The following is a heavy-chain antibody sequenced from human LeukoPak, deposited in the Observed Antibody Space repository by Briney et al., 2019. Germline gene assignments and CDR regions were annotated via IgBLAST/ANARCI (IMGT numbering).Heavy chain of an antibody. CDR1: GFRFSNYW. CDR3: ARDHGSGFSWAY. D-gene: IGHD3-22*01. CDR2: INPDGSVK. Sequence: PGGSLRLSCSASGFRFSNYWMSWVRQAPGKGLEWVANINPDGSVKYYADSVKGRFTFSRDNAENSLYLQMNSLRVEDTAVYFCARDHGSGFSWAYWGQGALVTVSS. V-gene: IGHV3-7*01. J-gene: IGHJ4*02.